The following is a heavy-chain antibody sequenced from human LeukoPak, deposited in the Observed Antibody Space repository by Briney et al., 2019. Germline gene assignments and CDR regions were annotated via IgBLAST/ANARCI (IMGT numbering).Heavy chain of an antibody. CDR2: IYHSGST. J-gene: IGHJ4*02. V-gene: IGHV4-38-2*02. CDR3: AREGPRRGRWLQDFDY. Sequence: SETLSLTCTVSGYSISSGYYWGWIRQPPGKGLEWIGSIYHSGSTYYNPSLKSRVTISVDTSKNQFSLKLSSVTAADTAVYYCAREGPRRGRWLQDFDYWGQGTLVTVSP. D-gene: IGHD5-24*01. CDR1: GYSISSGYY.